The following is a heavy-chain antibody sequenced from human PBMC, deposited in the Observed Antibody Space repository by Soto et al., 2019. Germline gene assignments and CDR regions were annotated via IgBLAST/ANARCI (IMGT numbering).Heavy chain of an antibody. J-gene: IGHJ6*02. V-gene: IGHV1-69*13. CDR3: ASRNYDFWSGYYDAPGYYGMDV. CDR2: IIPIFGTA. CDR1: GGTFSSYA. Sequence: SVKVSCKASGGTFSSYAISWVRQAPGQGLEWMGGIIPIFGTANYAQKFQGRVTITADESTSTAYMELSSLRSEDTAVYYCASRNYDFWSGYYDAPGYYGMDVWGQGTTVTVSS. D-gene: IGHD3-3*01.